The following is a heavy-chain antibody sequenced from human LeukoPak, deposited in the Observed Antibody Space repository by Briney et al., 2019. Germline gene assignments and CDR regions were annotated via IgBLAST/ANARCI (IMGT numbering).Heavy chain of an antibody. CDR3: ARERYCSGGSCYSHHGMDV. J-gene: IGHJ6*02. D-gene: IGHD2-15*01. Sequence: APVKVSCKASGYTFTSYGISWLRQAPGQGLEWMGWISAYNGNTNYAQKLQGRVTMTTDTSTSTAYMELRSLRSDDTAVYYCARERYCSGGSCYSHHGMDVWGQGTTVTVSS. CDR2: ISAYNGNT. CDR1: GYTFTSYG. V-gene: IGHV1-18*01.